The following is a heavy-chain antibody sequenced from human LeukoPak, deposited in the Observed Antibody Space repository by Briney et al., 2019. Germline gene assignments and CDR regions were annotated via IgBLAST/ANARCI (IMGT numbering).Heavy chain of an antibody. CDR1: GVTFSSYW. Sequence: PGGSLRLSRAASGVTFSSYWMSWVRQAPGEGLEWVAKINQDGTEKAYVDSVRGRFTISRDNAKNSLFLQMNSLRAEDTAVYYCARGPLIAAAGTWWGQGTLVTVSS. V-gene: IGHV3-7*03. CDR2: INQDGTEK. D-gene: IGHD6-13*01. J-gene: IGHJ4*02. CDR3: ARGPLIAAAGTW.